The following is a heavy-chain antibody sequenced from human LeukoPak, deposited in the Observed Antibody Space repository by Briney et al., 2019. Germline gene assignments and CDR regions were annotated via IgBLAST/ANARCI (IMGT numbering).Heavy chain of an antibody. CDR3: AKSYDSGWYVSDY. V-gene: IGHV3-23*01. CDR2: ISGSGGTT. Sequence: GGSLRLSCAASGFTFSSYAMTWVRQAPGKGLEWVSSISGSGGTTYSAGSLKGRFTISRDNSKNTLYLQMSSLRAEDTAVYYCAKSYDSGWYVSDYWGQGTLVTVSS. CDR1: GFTFSSYA. D-gene: IGHD6-19*01. J-gene: IGHJ4*02.